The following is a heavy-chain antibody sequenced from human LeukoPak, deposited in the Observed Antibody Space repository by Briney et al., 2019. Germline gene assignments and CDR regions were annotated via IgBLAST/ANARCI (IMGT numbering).Heavy chain of an antibody. CDR2: IYHSGST. Sequence: SETLSLTCTVSDGSISNYYWSWLRQPPGKGLEWIGYIYHSGSTNYNPSLKSRVTTSVDTSKKQFSLKLSSVTAADTAVYYCARLAMVRGVGVWFDPWGQGTLVTVSS. V-gene: IGHV4-59*08. CDR3: ARLAMVRGVGVWFDP. D-gene: IGHD3-10*01. J-gene: IGHJ5*02. CDR1: DGSISNYY.